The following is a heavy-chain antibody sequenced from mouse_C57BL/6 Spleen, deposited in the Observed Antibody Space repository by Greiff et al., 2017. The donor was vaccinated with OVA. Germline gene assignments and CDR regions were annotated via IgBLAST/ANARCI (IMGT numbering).Heavy chain of an antibody. J-gene: IGHJ4*01. CDR3: ARRVPSYAIDY. CDR2: INPNNGGT. V-gene: IGHV1-26*01. CDR1: GYTFTDYY. Sequence: EVQLQQSGPELVKPGASVKISCKASGYTFTDYYMNWVKPSHGKSLEWIGDINPNNGGTSYNQKFKGKATLTVDKSSSTAYMELRSLTSEDSAVYYCARRVPSYAIDYWGQGTSVTVSS.